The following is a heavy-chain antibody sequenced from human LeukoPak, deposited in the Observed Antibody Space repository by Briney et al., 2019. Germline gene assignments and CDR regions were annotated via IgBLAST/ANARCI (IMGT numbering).Heavy chain of an antibody. CDR1: GFTFSDYY. D-gene: IGHD5-18*01. Sequence: GGSLRLSCAASGFTFSDYYMSWIRQAPGKGLEWVSYISSSGSTIYYADSVKGRFTISRDNAKNSLYLQMNSLRAEDTAVYYCARDRRWDGYVRPPNAPNDYWGQGTLVTVSS. J-gene: IGHJ4*02. CDR3: ARDRRWDGYVRPPNAPNDY. V-gene: IGHV3-11*04. CDR2: ISSSGSTI.